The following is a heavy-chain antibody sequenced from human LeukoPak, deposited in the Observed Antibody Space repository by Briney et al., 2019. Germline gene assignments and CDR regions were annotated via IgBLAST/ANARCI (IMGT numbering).Heavy chain of an antibody. D-gene: IGHD2-2*01. V-gene: IGHV1-2*02. CDR1: GYTFTGYY. CDR2: INPNSGGT. J-gene: IGHJ5*02. CDR3: ARDPYCSSTSCPDP. Sequence: ASVKVSCKASGYTFTGYYMHWVRQAPGQGLEWMGWINPNSGGTNYAQKFQGRVTMTRDTSISTAYMELSRLRSDDTAVYYCARDPYCSSTSCPDPWGQGTLVTVPS.